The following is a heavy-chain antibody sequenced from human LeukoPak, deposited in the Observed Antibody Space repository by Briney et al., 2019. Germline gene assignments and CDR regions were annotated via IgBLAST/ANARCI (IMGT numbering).Heavy chain of an antibody. D-gene: IGHD4/OR15-4a*01. Sequence: GGSLRLSCAASGFTFSSYGMHWVRQAPGKGLEWVAFIRYDGSNKYYADSVKGRFTISRDNSKNTPYLQMNSLRAEDTAVYYCAKDGARVFDYWGQGTLVTVSS. CDR3: AKDGARVFDY. V-gene: IGHV3-30*02. CDR1: GFTFSSYG. CDR2: IRYDGSNK. J-gene: IGHJ4*02.